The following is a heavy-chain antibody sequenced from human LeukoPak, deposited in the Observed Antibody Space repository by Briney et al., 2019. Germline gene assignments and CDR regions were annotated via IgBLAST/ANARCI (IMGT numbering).Heavy chain of an antibody. J-gene: IGHJ4*02. D-gene: IGHD6-19*01. CDR2: MNPNSGNT. Sequence: ASVKVSCKASGYTFTSYDINWVRQATGQGLEWMGWMNPNSGNTGYAQKFQGRVTMTRNTSISTAYMELSSLRAEDTAVYYCARDGLGYSSGWYITAPDYWGQGTLVTVSS. CDR1: GYTFTSYD. V-gene: IGHV1-8*01. CDR3: ARDGLGYSSGWYITAPDY.